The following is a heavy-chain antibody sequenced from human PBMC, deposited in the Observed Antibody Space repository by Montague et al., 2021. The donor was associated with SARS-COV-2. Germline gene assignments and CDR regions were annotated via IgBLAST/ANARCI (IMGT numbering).Heavy chain of an antibody. V-gene: IGHV4-34*01. CDR1: GGSFSGHY. Sequence: SETLSLTCAVYGGSFSGHYWSWIRQPPGKGLEWIGEINNSGSINYNPSLKSRVTISVDTSKNQFSLKLHSVTAADTAVYYCARGRIEVSMIVVVLTGASYDMDVWGKGTTVTVSS. CDR3: ARGRIEVSMIVVVLTGASYDMDV. D-gene: IGHD3-22*01. CDR2: INNSGSI. J-gene: IGHJ6*03.